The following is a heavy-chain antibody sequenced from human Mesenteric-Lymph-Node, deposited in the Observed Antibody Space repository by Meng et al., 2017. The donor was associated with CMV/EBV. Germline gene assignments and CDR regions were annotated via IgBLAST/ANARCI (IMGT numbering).Heavy chain of an antibody. V-gene: IGHV4-34*01. CDR3: ARHQRWLKSEGGFNY. D-gene: IGHD4-23*01. J-gene: IGHJ4*02. CDR2: INHSAST. CDR1: VGCFRGYY. Sequence: VRLLPWGAGLLTPSKPLTLTCGVQVGCFRGYYWTWIRQPPGKGLEWLAEINHSASTNYNPSLKSRVTISVDTSKNQFSLKLSSVTAADTAVYYCARHQRWLKSEGGFNYWGQGTLVTVSS.